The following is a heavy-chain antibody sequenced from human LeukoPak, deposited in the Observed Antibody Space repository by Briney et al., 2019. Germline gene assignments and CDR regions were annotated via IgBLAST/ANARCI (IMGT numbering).Heavy chain of an antibody. CDR2: TYYSGRT. V-gene: IGHV4-59*08. CDR3: AIHSGRNYYGVDV. CDR1: GGPTSGYY. D-gene: IGHD1-26*01. J-gene: IGHJ6*02. Sequence: SETLSLTCTVSGGPTSGYYWNWIRQPPGKGLEWIGYTYYSGRTNYNPSLKSRVTISVDTSKNQFSLTLSSVTAADTAIYYCAIHSGRNYYGVDVWGQGTTVTVSS.